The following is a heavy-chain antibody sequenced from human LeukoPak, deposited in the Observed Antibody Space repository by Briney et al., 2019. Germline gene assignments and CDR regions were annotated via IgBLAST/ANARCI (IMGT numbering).Heavy chain of an antibody. J-gene: IGHJ4*02. V-gene: IGHV1-69*13. CDR3: AIEVRDGYNCDY. Sequence: GASVKVSCKASGGTFCSYAISWVRPAPEQGLEWRGGNYPNFGKAHYAQTFQGTDTITAHESTSTAYMELSSLRSEYTAVYYCAIEVRDGYNCDYWGQGTLVTVSS. CDR1: GGTFCSYA. D-gene: IGHD5-24*01. CDR2: NYPNFGKA.